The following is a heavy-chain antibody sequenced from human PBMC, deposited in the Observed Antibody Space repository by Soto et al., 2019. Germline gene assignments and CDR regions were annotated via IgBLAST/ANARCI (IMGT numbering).Heavy chain of an antibody. V-gene: IGHV1-69*13. CDR2: IIPIFGTA. CDR3: TYTVAPVDYYGMDV. J-gene: IGHJ6*02. CDR1: GGTFSSYA. Sequence: ASVKVSRKASGGTFSSYAISWVRQAPGQGLEWMGGIIPIFGTANYAQKFQGRVTITADESTSTAYMELSSLRSEDTAVYYCTYTVAPVDYYGMDVWGQGTTVTVSS. D-gene: IGHD4-17*01.